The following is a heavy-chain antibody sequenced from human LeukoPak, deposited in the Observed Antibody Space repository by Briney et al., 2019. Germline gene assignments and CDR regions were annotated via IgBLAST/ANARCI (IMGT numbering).Heavy chain of an antibody. J-gene: IGHJ4*02. V-gene: IGHV3-33*08. D-gene: IGHD2-21*02. CDR2: IWYDGTNK. CDR1: GITFGSYA. Sequence: PGGSLRLSCAASGITFGSYAMTWVRQAPGKGLEWVAIIWYDGTNKYYAASVKGRFTISRDNSKNTLYLQMNSLRAEDTAVYYCARDSCGGDCYPYTFDYWGQGTLVTVSS. CDR3: ARDSCGGDCYPYTFDY.